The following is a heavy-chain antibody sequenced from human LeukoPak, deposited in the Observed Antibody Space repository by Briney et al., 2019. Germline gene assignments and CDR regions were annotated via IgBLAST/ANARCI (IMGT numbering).Heavy chain of an antibody. CDR3: ARETGFGELAG. D-gene: IGHD3-10*01. J-gene: IGHJ4*02. CDR1: GFTFSNYA. CDR2: ISGSGGRT. Sequence: GGSLRLSCAASGFTFSNYAMSWVRQAPGKGLEWVSVISGSGGRTDYVDSVKGRFTISRDKSKNTLFLQMNSLRGEDTALYYCARETGFGELAGWGQGTLVTVSS. V-gene: IGHV3-23*01.